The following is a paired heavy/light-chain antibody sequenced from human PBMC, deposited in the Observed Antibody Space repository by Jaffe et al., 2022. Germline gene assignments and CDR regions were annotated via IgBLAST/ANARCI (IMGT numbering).Heavy chain of an antibody. J-gene: IGHJ4*02. CDR2: FSGRYSKT. CDR3: AKSCFATIYSSDSCPFES. Sequence: EVQLSESGGGLVQPGGSMRLSCVTSGFSFSVHAVSWVRQAPGTGLEWVSTFSGRYSKTQYAPFVRGRFTVSGDTSKNILYLQMNDLGAGDTAIYYCAKSCFATIYSSDSCPFESWGQGTLVTVSS. CDR1: GFSFSVHA. D-gene: IGHD3-22*01. V-gene: IGHV3-23*01.
Light chain of an antibody. J-gene: IGKJ2*01. Sequence: DIQMTQSPSSLSASVGDRVTITCRASQYISNYVAWYQQKPGEVPKLLISAASTLQSGVPFRFRGGGSGTDFALTITNLQPEDVATYYCQTYFNAPPFTFGQGTRLEIK. CDR2: AAS. CDR3: QTYFNAPPFT. V-gene: IGKV1-27*01. CDR1: QYISNY.